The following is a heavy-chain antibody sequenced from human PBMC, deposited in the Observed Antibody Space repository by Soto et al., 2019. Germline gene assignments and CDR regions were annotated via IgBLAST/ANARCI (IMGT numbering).Heavy chain of an antibody. D-gene: IGHD6-19*01. Sequence: ASVKVSCNVSGYTLTELSMHWVRQAPGKGLEWLGGFEPEDGEPIYAQKFQGRVTMTEDTSTDPAYMELSSLRYEDTAGYYCATRVAVAGTNWFDPWGQGTLVTVSS. CDR2: FEPEDGEP. CDR1: GYTLTELS. J-gene: IGHJ5*02. CDR3: ATRVAVAGTNWFDP. V-gene: IGHV1-24*01.